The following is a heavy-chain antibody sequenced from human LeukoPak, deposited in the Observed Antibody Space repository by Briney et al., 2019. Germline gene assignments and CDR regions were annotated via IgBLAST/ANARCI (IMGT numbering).Heavy chain of an antibody. D-gene: IGHD6-19*01. CDR2: VYYGGRT. J-gene: IGHJ3*02. V-gene: IGHV4-39*01. CDR3: ARLKYTNGWGGAFDI. Sequence: PSETLSLTCTVSGGSTSSSSYYWGWIRQPPGKGLEWIGNVYYGGRTYYNPSLKSRVTISVDTSKNQFSVNLSSVTAADTAVYYCARLKYTNGWGGAFDIWGQGTMVTVSS. CDR1: GGSTSSSSYY.